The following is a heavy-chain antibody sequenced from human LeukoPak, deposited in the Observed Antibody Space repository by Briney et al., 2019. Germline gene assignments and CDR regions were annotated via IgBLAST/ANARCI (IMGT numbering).Heavy chain of an antibody. CDR1: GFTFSSYS. CDR2: ISSSSSYI. Sequence: GGSLRLSCAASGFTFSSYSMNWVRQAPGKGLEWVSSISSSSSYIYYADSVKGRFTISRDNAKNSLYLQMNGLRAEDTAVYYCARARRQWLDPFDYWGQGTLVTVSS. V-gene: IGHV3-21*01. CDR3: ARARRQWLDPFDY. J-gene: IGHJ4*02. D-gene: IGHD6-19*01.